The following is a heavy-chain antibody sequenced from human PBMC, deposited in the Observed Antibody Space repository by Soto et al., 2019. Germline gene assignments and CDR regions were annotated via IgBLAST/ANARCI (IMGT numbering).Heavy chain of an antibody. CDR2: LSFDGHHK. CDR1: GFTFSSHG. J-gene: IGHJ4*01. D-gene: IGHD3-22*01. Sequence: PGGSLRLSCSASGFTFSSHGMHGIRQAPGKGREWVAVLSFDGHHKYFADSVKGRFTISRDNSRSTLYLHMNSLRVEATAVYYCAKDRLPDHLDSSGLDHWGQGTLVTVSS. V-gene: IGHV3-30*18. CDR3: AKDRLPDHLDSSGLDH.